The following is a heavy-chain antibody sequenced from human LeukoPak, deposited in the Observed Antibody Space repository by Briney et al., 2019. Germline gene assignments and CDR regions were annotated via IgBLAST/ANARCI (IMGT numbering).Heavy chain of an antibody. J-gene: IGHJ4*02. V-gene: IGHV4-39*07. Sequence: SETLSLTCTVSSGSISSSSYYWGWIRQPPGKGLEWIGSIYYSGSTYYNPSLKSRVTISVDTSKNQFSLKLSSVTAADTAVYYCARESKDSVRGYELDYWGQGTLVTVSS. CDR1: SGSISSSSYY. CDR3: ARESKDSVRGYELDY. D-gene: IGHD3-3*01. CDR2: IYYSGST.